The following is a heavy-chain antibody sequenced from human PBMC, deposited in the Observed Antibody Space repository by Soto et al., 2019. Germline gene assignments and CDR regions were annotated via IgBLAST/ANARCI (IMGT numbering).Heavy chain of an antibody. CDR1: GFTFSSYA. CDR3: AKDPTPHVLWFGESRDPLDY. Sequence: EVQLLESGGGLVQPGGSLRLSCAASGFTFSSYAMSWVRQAPGKGLEWVSAISGSGGSTYYADSVKGRFTISRDNSKNTLYLQMNSLRAEDTAVYYCAKDPTPHVLWFGESRDPLDYWGQGTLVTVSS. D-gene: IGHD3-10*01. J-gene: IGHJ4*02. CDR2: ISGSGGST. V-gene: IGHV3-23*01.